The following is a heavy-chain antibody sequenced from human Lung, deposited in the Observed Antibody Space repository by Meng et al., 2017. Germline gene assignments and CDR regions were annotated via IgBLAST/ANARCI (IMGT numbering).Heavy chain of an antibody. V-gene: IGHV1-18*01. CDR2: LGAHPGDI. Sequence: QVQLVQSGAEVNQPGASRRVSCKASDYRFTGFGVCWVRQAPGRGLEWMAWLGAHPGDISLAPKFLGRVTVTADTATATAYMDLRSLRSDDTAVYYCARGTPGRSYCDYWGPGTLVTVSS. J-gene: IGHJ4*02. CDR3: ARGTPGRSYCDY. D-gene: IGHD3-10*01. CDR1: DYRFTGFG.